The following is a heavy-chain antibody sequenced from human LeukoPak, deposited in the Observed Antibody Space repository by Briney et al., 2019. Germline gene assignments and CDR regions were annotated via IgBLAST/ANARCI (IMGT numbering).Heavy chain of an antibody. Sequence: GGSLRLSCAASGFTFSCYAMSWVRQAPGKGLEWVSAISGSGGSTYYADSVKGRFTISRDNSKNTLYLQMNSLRAEDTAVYYCAKAGYSGYEYYGMDVWGQGTTVTVSS. D-gene: IGHD5-12*01. CDR3: AKAGYSGYEYYGMDV. J-gene: IGHJ6*02. CDR1: GFTFSCYA. V-gene: IGHV3-23*01. CDR2: ISGSGGST.